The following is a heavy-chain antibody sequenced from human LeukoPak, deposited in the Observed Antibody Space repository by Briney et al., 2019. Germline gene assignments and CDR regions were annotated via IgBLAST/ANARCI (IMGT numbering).Heavy chain of an antibody. CDR3: ARTLLWFGELSFDY. CDR2: IYHSGST. D-gene: IGHD3-10*01. Sequence: PSETLSLTCTVSGGSINSNSYYWGWIRQPPGKGLEYIGSIYHSGSTYYNPSLKSRVTISVDTSKNQFSLKLSSVTAADTAVYYCARTLLWFGELSFDYWGQGTLVTVSS. J-gene: IGHJ4*02. V-gene: IGHV4-39*07. CDR1: GGSINSNSYY.